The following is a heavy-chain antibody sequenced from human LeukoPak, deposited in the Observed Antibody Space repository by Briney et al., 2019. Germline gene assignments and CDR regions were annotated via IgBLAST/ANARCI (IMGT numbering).Heavy chain of an antibody. D-gene: IGHD3-9*01. CDR3: ARGAIWFDWLGGYHMDV. CDR1: GGSISSYY. V-gene: IGHV4-59*01. CDR2: MYNGGST. Sequence: SETLSLTCTVSGGSISSYYWSWIRQPPGKGLEWIGYMYNGGSTKYNPSLKSRVTISVDTSNNQFSLKLRSVTAADTAVYYCARGAIWFDWLGGYHMDVWGKGTTVTVSS. J-gene: IGHJ6*03.